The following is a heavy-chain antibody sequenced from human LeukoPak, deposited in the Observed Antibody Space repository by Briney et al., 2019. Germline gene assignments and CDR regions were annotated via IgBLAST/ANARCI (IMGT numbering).Heavy chain of an antibody. D-gene: IGHD3-9*01. V-gene: IGHV1-69*06. CDR1: GGTFSSYA. J-gene: IGHJ6*03. CDR2: IIPIFGTA. CDR3: ARGPDYDILTGPNYYYYYMDI. Sequence: ASVKVSCKASGGTFSSYAISWVRQAPGQGLEWMGGIIPIFGTANYAQKFQGRVTITADKSTSTAYMELSSLRSEDTAVYYCARGPDYDILTGPNYYYYYMDIWGKGTTVTVSS.